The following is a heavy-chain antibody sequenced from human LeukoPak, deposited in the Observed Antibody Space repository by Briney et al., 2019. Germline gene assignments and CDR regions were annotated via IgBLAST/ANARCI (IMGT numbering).Heavy chain of an antibody. CDR1: GFTFSDYA. V-gene: IGHV3-30*04. CDR3: ASLQDY. CDR2: ISNDGSNK. J-gene: IGHJ4*02. Sequence: GGSLILSCAASGFTFSDYAMHWVRQAPGKGLEWVAVISNDGSNKYYADSVKGRFTISRDNSKNTLYLQMNSLRPEDTAVYYCASLQDYWGQGIPVTVSS.